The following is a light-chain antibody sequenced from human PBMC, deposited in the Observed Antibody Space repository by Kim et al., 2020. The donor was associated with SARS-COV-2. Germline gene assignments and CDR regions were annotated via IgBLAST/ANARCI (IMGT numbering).Light chain of an antibody. CDR1: QSVSSN. J-gene: IGKJ1*01. CDR2: VAS. CDR3: QQYNNWPQT. Sequence: EIVMTQSPAILSVSPGERATLSCRASQSVSSNLAWYQQKPRQAPRLLIYVASTRATGIPARFSGSGSGTEFTLTISSLQSEDFAVYYCQQYNNWPQTFGEGTKVVIK. V-gene: IGKV3-15*01.